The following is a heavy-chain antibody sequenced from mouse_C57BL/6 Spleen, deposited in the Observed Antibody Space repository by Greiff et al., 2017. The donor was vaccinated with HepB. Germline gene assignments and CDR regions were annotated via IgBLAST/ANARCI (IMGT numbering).Heavy chain of an antibody. Sequence: VQLQQSGPELVKPGASVKISCKASGYSFTDYNMNWVKQSNGKSLEWIGVINPNYGTTSYNQKFKGKATLTVDQSSSTAYMQLNSLTSEDSAVYYGARGGGKPSYWYFDVWGTGTTVTVSS. D-gene: IGHD1-1*02. CDR1: GYSFTDYN. CDR3: ARGGGKPSYWYFDV. V-gene: IGHV1-39*01. CDR2: INPNYGTT. J-gene: IGHJ1*03.